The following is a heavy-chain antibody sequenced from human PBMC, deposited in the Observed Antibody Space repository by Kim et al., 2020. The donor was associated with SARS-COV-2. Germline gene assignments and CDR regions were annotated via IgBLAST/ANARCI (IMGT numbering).Heavy chain of an antibody. Sequence: GGSLRLSCAASGFTFDDYAMHWVRQAPGKGLEWVSGISWNSGSIGYADSVKGRFTISRDNAKNSLYLQMNSLRAEDTALYYCAKGGVYGSGSYYRVWGYFELWGRGTLVTVSS. CDR3: AKGGVYGSGSYYRVWGYFEL. CDR2: ISWNSGSI. D-gene: IGHD3-10*01. J-gene: IGHJ2*01. CDR1: GFTFDDYA. V-gene: IGHV3-9*01.